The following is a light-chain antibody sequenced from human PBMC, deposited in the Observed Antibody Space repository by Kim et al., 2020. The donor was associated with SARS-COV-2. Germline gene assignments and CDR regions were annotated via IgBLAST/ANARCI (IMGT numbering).Light chain of an antibody. V-gene: IGKV3-11*01. CDR2: DAS. CDR1: QSVSTY. J-gene: IGKJ3*01. CDR3: QQRGT. Sequence: ATRSLAPGERATLSCRASQSVSTYLAGYQQKPGQAPRLLIYDASNRATGIPVRFSGSGSGTDFTLTISSLEPEDFAVYYCQQRGTFGPGTKVDIK.